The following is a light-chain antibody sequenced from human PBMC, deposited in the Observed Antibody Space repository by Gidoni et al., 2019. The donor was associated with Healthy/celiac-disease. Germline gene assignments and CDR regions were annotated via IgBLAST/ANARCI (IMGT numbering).Light chain of an antibody. CDR3: QQYNNWPPRT. V-gene: IGKV3-15*01. CDR1: QSVSSN. J-gene: IGKJ1*01. CDR2: GAS. Sequence: EIVMTQSPATLSVSPGERATISCRASQSVSSNLAWYQQKPGQAPRLLIYGASTRFRGSGSGTEFTLTISSLQSEDFAVYYCQQYNNWPPRTFGQXTKVEIK.